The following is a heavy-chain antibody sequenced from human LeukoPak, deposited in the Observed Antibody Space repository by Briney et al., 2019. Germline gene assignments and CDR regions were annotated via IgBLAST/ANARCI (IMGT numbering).Heavy chain of an antibody. CDR3: VRSAFHAGSGNYYDY. CDR2: IDNAGSIT. J-gene: IGHJ4*02. V-gene: IGHV3-74*03. Sequence: GGSLRLSCAASGFTFSNYWIHWVRQAPGKGLVWVSRIDNAGSITTYADSVKGRFTISRDNAENTLYLQMNSLRVEDTAVYYCVRSAFHAGSGNYYDYWGQGTLVTVPS. CDR1: GFTFSNYW. D-gene: IGHD3-22*01.